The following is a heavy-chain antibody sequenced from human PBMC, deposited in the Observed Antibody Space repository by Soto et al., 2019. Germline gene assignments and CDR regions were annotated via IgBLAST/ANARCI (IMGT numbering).Heavy chain of an antibody. CDR1: GGTFSSYA. J-gene: IGHJ4*02. CDR2: IIPIFGTA. V-gene: IGHV1-69*06. CDR3: ARVGSGWYWDY. D-gene: IGHD6-19*01. Sequence: SVKVSCKASGGTFSSYAISWVRQAPGQGLEWMGGIIPIFGTANYAQKFQGRVTMTADTSTSTAYMELSSLRSEDTAVYYCARVGSGWYWDYWGQGTLVTVSS.